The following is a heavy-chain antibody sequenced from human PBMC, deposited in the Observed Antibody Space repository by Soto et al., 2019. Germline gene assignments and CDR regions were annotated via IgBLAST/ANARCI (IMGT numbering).Heavy chain of an antibody. CDR2: VWFDGSDK. Sequence: PGGSLRLSCAASTFTFSSYGMHWFRQAPGKGLEWVALVWFDGSDKYYTDSVKGRFTISRDNSKNTLYLQMNSLRAEDTAVYYCARLYCSSSSCYSVGAFDIWGQGTMVTV. CDR1: TFTFSSYG. D-gene: IGHD2-2*01. V-gene: IGHV3-33*01. J-gene: IGHJ3*02. CDR3: ARLYCSSSSCYSVGAFDI.